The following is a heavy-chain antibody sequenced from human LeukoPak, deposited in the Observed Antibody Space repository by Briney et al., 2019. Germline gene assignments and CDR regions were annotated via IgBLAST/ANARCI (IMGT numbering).Heavy chain of an antibody. CDR1: GLTVSNNY. CDR3: ARDKGA. Sequence: GGSLRLSCVVSGLTVSNNYMSWVRQAPGKGLEWVSVIYSDGTTRNADSVKGRFTISRDNSKNTVYLQMDSLRAEDTAVYYCARDKGAWGQGTLVTVSS. CDR2: IYSDGTT. J-gene: IGHJ5*02. V-gene: IGHV3-66*01.